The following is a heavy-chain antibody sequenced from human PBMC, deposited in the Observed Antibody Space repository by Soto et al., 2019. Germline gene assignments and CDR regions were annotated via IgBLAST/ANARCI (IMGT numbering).Heavy chain of an antibody. CDR1: GGTFSSYA. V-gene: IGHV1-69*12. CDR3: ASVDTAISYYYYGMDV. J-gene: IGHJ6*02. D-gene: IGHD5-18*01. Sequence: QVQLVQSGAEVKKPGSSVKVSCKASGGTFSSYAISWVRQAPGHGLEWMGGIIPIFGTANYAQKFQGRVTITADESTSTAYMELSSLRSEDTAVYYCASVDTAISYYYYGMDVWGQGTTVIVSS. CDR2: IIPIFGTA.